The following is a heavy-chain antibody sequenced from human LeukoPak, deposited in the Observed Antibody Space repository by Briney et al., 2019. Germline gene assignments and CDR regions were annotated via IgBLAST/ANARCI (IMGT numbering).Heavy chain of an antibody. CDR2: IYYSGSST. CDR1: GVSINSDY. D-gene: IGHD2-15*01. CDR3: ARASPEVVDYYYYYMDV. J-gene: IGHJ6*03. V-gene: IGHV4-59*01. Sequence: PSETLSLNCTVSGVSINSDYWSWVRQPPGKGLEWIGYIYYSGSSTNYNPSLKSRVTISVDTSKNQFSLKLSSVTAADTAVYYCARASPEVVDYYYYYMDVWGKGTTVTVSS.